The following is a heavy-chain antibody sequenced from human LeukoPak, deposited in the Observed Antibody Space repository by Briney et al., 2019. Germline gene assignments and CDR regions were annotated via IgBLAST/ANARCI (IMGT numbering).Heavy chain of an antibody. V-gene: IGHV3-7*01. D-gene: IGHD6-13*01. CDR1: GGSISSSSYY. CDR3: ARVITVAGNPDYFQH. Sequence: PSETLSLTCTVSGGSISSSSYYWGWIRQAPGKGLEWVANIKQDGSEKYYVDSVKGRFTISRDNAKNSLYLQMNSLRAEDTAVYYCARVITVAGNPDYFQHWGQGTLVTLSS. J-gene: IGHJ1*01. CDR2: IKQDGSEK.